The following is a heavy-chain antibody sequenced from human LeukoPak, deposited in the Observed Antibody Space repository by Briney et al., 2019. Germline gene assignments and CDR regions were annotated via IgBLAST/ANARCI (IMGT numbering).Heavy chain of an antibody. CDR3: AKDRIAAAGRLDY. D-gene: IGHD6-13*01. CDR2: IRYDGSNK. CDR1: GFTFSSYG. V-gene: IGHV3-30*02. Sequence: PGGSLRLSCAASGFTFSSYGMHWVRQAQGKGLEWVAFIRYDGSNKYYADSVKGRFTISRDNSKNTLYLQMNSLRAEDTAVYYCAKDRIAAAGRLDYWGQGTLVTVSS. J-gene: IGHJ4*02.